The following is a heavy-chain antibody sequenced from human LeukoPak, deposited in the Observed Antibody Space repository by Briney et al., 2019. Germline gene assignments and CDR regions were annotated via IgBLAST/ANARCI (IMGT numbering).Heavy chain of an antibody. CDR3: AREGRTSFDC. D-gene: IGHD1-1*01. CDR1: GFTFSSYG. V-gene: IGHV3-33*01. Sequence: GGSLRLSCAASGFTFSSYGMHWVRQAPGKGLEWVAVIWYDGSNKYYADSVKGRFTISRDNAKNSLYLQMNSLRAEDTAVYYCAREGRTSFDCWGQGTLATVSS. CDR2: IWYDGSNK. J-gene: IGHJ4*02.